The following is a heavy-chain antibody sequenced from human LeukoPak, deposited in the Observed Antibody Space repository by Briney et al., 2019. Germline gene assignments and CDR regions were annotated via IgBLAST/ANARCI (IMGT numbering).Heavy chain of an antibody. J-gene: IGHJ4*02. CDR2: IIPIFGTA. V-gene: IGHV1-69*05. D-gene: IGHD3-22*01. CDR1: GGTFSSYA. Sequence: ASVKVSCKASGGTFSSYAISWVRQAPGQGLEWMGGIIPIFGTANYAQKFQGRVTMTTDTSTSTAYMELRSLRSDDTAVYYCARGTTADSNCDYWGQGTLVTVSS. CDR3: ARGTTADSNCDY.